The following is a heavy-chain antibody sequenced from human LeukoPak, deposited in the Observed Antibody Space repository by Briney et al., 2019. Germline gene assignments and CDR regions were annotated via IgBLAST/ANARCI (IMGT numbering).Heavy chain of an antibody. Sequence: GGSLRLSCAASGFTFSSYSMNWVRQAPGEGLEWVSSISSSSSYIYYADSVKGRFTISRDNAKNSLYLQMNSLRAEDTAVYYCARDGPMVRGVIHYWGQGTLVTVSS. CDR2: ISSSSSYI. D-gene: IGHD3-10*01. V-gene: IGHV3-21*01. CDR3: ARDGPMVRGVIHY. CDR1: GFTFSSYS. J-gene: IGHJ4*02.